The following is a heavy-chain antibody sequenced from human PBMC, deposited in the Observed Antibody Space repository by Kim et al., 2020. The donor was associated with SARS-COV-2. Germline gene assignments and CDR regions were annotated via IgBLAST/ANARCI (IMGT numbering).Heavy chain of an antibody. CDR1: GGSFSGYY. CDR3: ARGARFVANFWSGYYPYYFDY. Sequence: SETLSLTCAVYGGSFSGYYWSWIRQPPGKGLEWIGEINHSGSTNYNPSLKSRVTISVDTSKNQFSLKLSSVTAADTAVYYCARGARFVANFWSGYYPYYFDYWGQGTLVTVSS. CDR2: INHSGST. J-gene: IGHJ4*02. D-gene: IGHD3-3*01. V-gene: IGHV4-34*01.